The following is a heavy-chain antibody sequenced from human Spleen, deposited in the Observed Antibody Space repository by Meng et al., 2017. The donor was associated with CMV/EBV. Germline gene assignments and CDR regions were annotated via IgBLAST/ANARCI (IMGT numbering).Heavy chain of an antibody. CDR2: ISTTSAYI. J-gene: IGHJ4*02. Sequence: GESLKISCAASGFTFSAYAMNWVRQAPGKGLEWVSSISTTSAYIYYADSLKGRFTISRDNAKNSLYLQMNSLSAEDTAVYYCARDYSVTTYLPGGYFDYWGQGTLVTVSS. V-gene: IGHV3-21*01. CDR3: ARDYSVTTYLPGGYFDY. CDR1: GFTFSAYA. D-gene: IGHD4-17*01.